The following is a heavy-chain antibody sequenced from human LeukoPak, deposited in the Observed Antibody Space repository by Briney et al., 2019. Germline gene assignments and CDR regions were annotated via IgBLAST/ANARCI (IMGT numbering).Heavy chain of an antibody. V-gene: IGHV3-20*04. CDR3: ARVWAWGSGNYFDN. CDR1: GFTFDAFG. D-gene: IGHD7-27*01. CDR2: IRGDAGST. J-gene: IGHJ4*02. Sequence: GGSLRLSCAASGFTFDAFGMTWVRQAPGKGLEWVSAIRGDAGSTGYADPVKGRFTISRDNAKNSLYLLMNSLRVEDTALYYCARVWAWGSGNYFDNWGQGTLVTVSS.